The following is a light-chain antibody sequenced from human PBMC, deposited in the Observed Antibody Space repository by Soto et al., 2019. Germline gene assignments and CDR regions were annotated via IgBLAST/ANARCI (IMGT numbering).Light chain of an antibody. CDR3: STSTPYV. CDR1: SSDIGGYNY. V-gene: IGLV2-14*03. Sequence: QSALTQPASVSGSPGQSIAISCTGTSSDIGGYNYVSWYQQHPGKAPKLLIYDVTHRPSGVSNRFSGSKSGDTASLTISGLQAEDEADYYTSTSTPYVFGTGTKLTVL. J-gene: IGLJ1*01. CDR2: DVT.